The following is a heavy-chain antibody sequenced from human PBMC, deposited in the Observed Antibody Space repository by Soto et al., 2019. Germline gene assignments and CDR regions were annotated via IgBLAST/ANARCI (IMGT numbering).Heavy chain of an antibody. CDR1: GVSISSGGYY. Sequence: SETMSLTCTVSGVSISSGGYYWSWIRQHPGKGLEWIGYIYYSGSTYYNPSLKSRVTISVDTSKNQFSLKLSSVTAADTAVYYCARDSAPYYYGSGSYLVNWFDPWGQGTLVTVSS. D-gene: IGHD3-10*01. J-gene: IGHJ5*02. V-gene: IGHV4-31*03. CDR3: ARDSAPYYYGSGSYLVNWFDP. CDR2: IYYSGST.